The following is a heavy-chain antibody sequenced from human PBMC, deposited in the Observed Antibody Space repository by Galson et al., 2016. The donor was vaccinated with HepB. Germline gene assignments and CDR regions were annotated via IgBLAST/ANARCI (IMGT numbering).Heavy chain of an antibody. CDR2: VSPRSPYT. V-gene: IGHV3-21*01. Sequence: SLRLSCAASGCTFNMYTMTLVRQAPGKGPEWVSSVSPRSPYTHLADSVKGRFIISRDDAENSLSLQMNSLRAADTALYYCARVVTPMASANRGFGFWGQGTQVVVSS. J-gene: IGHJ4*02. CDR3: ARVVTPMASANRGFGF. D-gene: IGHD2/OR15-2a*01. CDR1: GCTFNMYT.